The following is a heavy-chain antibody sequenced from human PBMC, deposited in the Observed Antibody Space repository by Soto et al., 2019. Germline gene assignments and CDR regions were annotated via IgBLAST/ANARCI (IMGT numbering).Heavy chain of an antibody. CDR3: ARGRVNAFCI. D-gene: IGHD3-10*01. CDR1: GDSVSSNSVA. Sequence: QIQLQQSGPGLVKPSQTLSLTCAISGDSVSSNSVAWNWIRQSPSRGLEWLGRTYYRSKWYNDYGVTVKGRIATKPDTSKNRFSLQLNSVTLEVTAVFYCARGRVNAFCIWGQGKMVTVSS. CDR2: TYYRSKWYN. V-gene: IGHV6-1*01. J-gene: IGHJ3*02.